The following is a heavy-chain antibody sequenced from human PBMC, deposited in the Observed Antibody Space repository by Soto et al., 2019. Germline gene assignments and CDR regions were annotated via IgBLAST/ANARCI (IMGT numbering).Heavy chain of an antibody. CDR2: ISVSGVYT. V-gene: IGHV3-23*01. D-gene: IGHD2-2*01. J-gene: IGHJ4*02. Sequence: GGSLRLSCAASGFTFSSYSMTWVRQAPGKGLEWVSSISVSGVYTHYADSVKGRFTISRDDSTNTLYLQMNSLRAEDTALYYCAKDSIDQRPKTDYWGQGTLVTVSS. CDR1: GFTFSSYS. CDR3: AKDSIDQRPKTDY.